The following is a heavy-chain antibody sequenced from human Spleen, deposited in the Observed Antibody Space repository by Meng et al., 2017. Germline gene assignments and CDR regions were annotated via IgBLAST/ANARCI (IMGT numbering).Heavy chain of an antibody. CDR3: AHAGMVGTTTLFYFDY. J-gene: IGHJ4*02. V-gene: IGHV2-5*02. CDR1: GFSLRSGGVA. D-gene: IGHD1-26*01. CDR2: IFWDDEE. Sequence: QITLKESGPTLVRPTQPLTLTCTFSGFSLRSGGVAVGWIRQPPGKALEWLALIFWDDEERYSPSLKSRLTITKDTSKNRVVLTMTTMDPVDTATYYCAHAGMVGTTTLFYFDYWGQGTLVTVSS.